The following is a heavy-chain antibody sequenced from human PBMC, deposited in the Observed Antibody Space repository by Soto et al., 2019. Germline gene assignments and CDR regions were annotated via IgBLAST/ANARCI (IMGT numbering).Heavy chain of an antibody. CDR3: ARLRLGELSTKRYYY. Sequence: PSETLSLTCSVSGGSIRSSSYFWAWIRQPPGKGLEWIGSINYSGITYYNPSVNSRVTMSIDTSKNQFSLKLTSVTAADTAMYYCARLRLGELSTKRYYYWGQGTLVTVSS. CDR1: GGSIRSSSYF. J-gene: IGHJ4*02. V-gene: IGHV4-39*01. CDR2: INYSGIT. D-gene: IGHD3-16*02.